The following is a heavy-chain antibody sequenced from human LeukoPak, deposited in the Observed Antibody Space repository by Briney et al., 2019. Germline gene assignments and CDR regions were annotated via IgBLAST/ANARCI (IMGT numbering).Heavy chain of an antibody. J-gene: IGHJ4*02. Sequence: GASVKVSCKVSGYTLTELSMHWVRQAPGKGLEWMGGFDPEDGETIYAQKFQGRVTMTEDTSTDTAYMELSSLRSEDTAVYYCATGWPVGSGSFSFDYWGQGTLVTVSS. V-gene: IGHV1-24*01. CDR2: FDPEDGET. CDR1: GYTLTELS. CDR3: ATGWPVGSGSFSFDY. D-gene: IGHD3-10*01.